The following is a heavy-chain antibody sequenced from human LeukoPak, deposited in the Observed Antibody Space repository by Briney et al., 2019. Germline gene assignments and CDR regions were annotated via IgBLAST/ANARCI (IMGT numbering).Heavy chain of an antibody. V-gene: IGHV1-8*01. CDR1: GYTFTSYD. D-gene: IGHD3-22*01. CDR2: MNPNRGNT. J-gene: IGHJ5*02. Sequence: ASVKVSCKASGYTFTSYDTNWVRQATGQGLEWVGWMNPNRGNTGYAQNFQGRVTMTRNTSISTAYMELSSLRSEDTAVYYCARDDPYYWGSVWFDPWGQGTLVTVSS. CDR3: ARDDPYYWGSVWFDP.